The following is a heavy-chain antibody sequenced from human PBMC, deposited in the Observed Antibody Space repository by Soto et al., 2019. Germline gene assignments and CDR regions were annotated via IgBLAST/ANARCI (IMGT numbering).Heavy chain of an antibody. D-gene: IGHD2-8*01. V-gene: IGHV3-66*01. J-gene: IGHJ4*02. CDR2: IFRGGDT. Sequence: EVQLVESGGGLVQPGGSVRLSCAASGLGVSNNYVRWVRYGPGKGLEWVSVIFRGGDTYYADSVKGRFTISRDISKNTVYLQMNSLRDEDTALYYCASCHCNGPNDYWGQGTLVTVS. CDR3: ASCHCNGPNDY. CDR1: GLGVSNNY.